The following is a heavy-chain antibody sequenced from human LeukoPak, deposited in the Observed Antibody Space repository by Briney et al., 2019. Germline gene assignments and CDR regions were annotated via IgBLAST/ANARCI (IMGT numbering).Heavy chain of an antibody. CDR2: INQGGSDK. CDR3: TRVRSRAEDE. CDR1: GFTFSGHL. J-gene: IGHJ4*02. Sequence: GGSLRLSCAASGFTFSGHLMSSVRQAPGKGLEWVANINQGGSDKYYVDSVRGRFTLSRDNTHNLLYLQINSLRGEDAAVYYCTRVRSRAEDEWGQGTLGTVCS. V-gene: IGHV3-7*01. D-gene: IGHD1-14*01.